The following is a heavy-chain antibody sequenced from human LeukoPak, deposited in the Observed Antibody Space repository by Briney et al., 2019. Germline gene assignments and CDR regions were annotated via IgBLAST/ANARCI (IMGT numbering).Heavy chain of an antibody. D-gene: IGHD3-22*01. CDR2: ISWNSGSI. J-gene: IGHJ3*02. V-gene: IGHV3-9*03. CDR3: AKAQPSHFHYYDSTPHLGDAFDI. CDR1: GFTFDDYA. Sequence: PGGSLRLSCAASGFTFDDYAMHWVRQAPGKGLEWVSGISWNSGSIGYADSVKGRFTISRDNAKNSLYLQMNSLRAEDMALYYCAKAQPSHFHYYDSTPHLGDAFDIWGQGTMVTVSS.